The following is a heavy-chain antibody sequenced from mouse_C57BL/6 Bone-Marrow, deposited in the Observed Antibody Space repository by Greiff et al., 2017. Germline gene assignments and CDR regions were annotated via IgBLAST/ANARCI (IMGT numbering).Heavy chain of an antibody. CDR1: GYTFTSYW. CDR2: IYPTSGRT. V-gene: IGHV1-55*01. Sequence: QVQLQQPGAELVKPGASVKMSCKASGYTFTSYWITWVKQRPGQGLEWIGDIYPTSGRTNYNEKFKSKAILTVDTSSNTAYMQLSSLTSEDSAVFYCARSGPHGRSLDYWGQGTTLTVSS. D-gene: IGHD3-1*01. J-gene: IGHJ2*01. CDR3: ARSGPHGRSLDY.